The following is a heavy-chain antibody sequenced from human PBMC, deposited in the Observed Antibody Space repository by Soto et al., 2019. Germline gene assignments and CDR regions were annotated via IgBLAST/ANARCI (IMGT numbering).Heavy chain of an antibody. CDR1: DDYIGSGNKN. CDR2: IFSSGTT. V-gene: IGHV4-30-4*01. J-gene: IGHJ6*02. CDR3: VRVPSPFDFFYAMDV. D-gene: IGHD3-16*01. Sequence: SETLSLTRTVTDDYIGSGNKNWSSIRQAPGKGLEWIGYIFSSGTTYYNPSLKSRLTMSLDTSQNQFSLKLNSVTAADTAVYFCVRVPSPFDFFYAMDVRGQGTTV.